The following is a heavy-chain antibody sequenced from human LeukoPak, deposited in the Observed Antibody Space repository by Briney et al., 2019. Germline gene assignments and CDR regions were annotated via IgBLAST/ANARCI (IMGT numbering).Heavy chain of an antibody. D-gene: IGHD3-10*01. CDR2: ISGSGGST. J-gene: IGHJ3*02. Sequence: PGGSLRLSCAASGFTFSSYAMSWVRQAPGKGLEWVSAISGSGGSTYYADSVKGRFTISRDNSKNTLYLQMNSLRAEDTAVYYCAKDQALLWFGGDAFDIWGQGTMVTVSS. CDR3: AKDQALLWFGGDAFDI. V-gene: IGHV3-23*01. CDR1: GFTFSSYA.